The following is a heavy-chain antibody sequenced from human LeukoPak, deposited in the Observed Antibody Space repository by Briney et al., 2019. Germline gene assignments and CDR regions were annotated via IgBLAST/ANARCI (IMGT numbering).Heavy chain of an antibody. Sequence: GGSLRLSCAGSGFTFSSYEMNWVRQAPGKGLEWISYIGSGSYTIYYAGSEKGRFTTFRDNAKNSLYLQMNGLRAEDTAVYYCARVTTVGGRYLDLWGRGTLVTVSS. CDR2: IGSGSYTI. CDR3: ARVTTVGGRYLDL. J-gene: IGHJ2*01. D-gene: IGHD4-23*01. CDR1: GFTFSSYE. V-gene: IGHV3-48*03.